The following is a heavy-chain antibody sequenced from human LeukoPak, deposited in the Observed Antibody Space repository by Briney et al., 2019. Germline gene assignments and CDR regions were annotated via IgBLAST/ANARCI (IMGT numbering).Heavy chain of an antibody. CDR2: MSYDGKYK. CDR3: AKDANWGVYLDY. J-gene: IGHJ4*02. CDR1: GFTFSSSA. V-gene: IGHV3-30*18. Sequence: GGSLRLSCAASGFTFSSSAMHWVRQAPGKGLEWVAVMSYDGKYKYYAESLKGRLTISRDNSKNTLYLQMNSLRVEDTAVYYCAKDANWGVYLDYWGPGTLVTVSS. D-gene: IGHD7-27*01.